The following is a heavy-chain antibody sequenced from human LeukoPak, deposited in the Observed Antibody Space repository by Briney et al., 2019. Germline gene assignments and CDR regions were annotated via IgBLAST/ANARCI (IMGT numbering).Heavy chain of an antibody. CDR2: IWYDGGIK. D-gene: IGHD2-8*02. CDR1: GFTFNTFG. J-gene: IGHJ6*02. CDR3: ARISCTGNSCRPYSYYDMDV. Sequence: PGRSLKLSCAASGFTFNTFGMNWVRQAAGKGLEWVAVIWYDGGIKYYADSVKGRFTVSRDNSKSTLYLQLNSLRAEDTAVYYCARISCTGNSCRPYSYYDMDVWGQGTTVTVSS. V-gene: IGHV3-33*01.